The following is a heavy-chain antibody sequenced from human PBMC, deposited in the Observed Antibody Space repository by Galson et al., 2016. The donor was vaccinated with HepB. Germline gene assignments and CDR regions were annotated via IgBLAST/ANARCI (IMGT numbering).Heavy chain of an antibody. CDR2: VYHTGKV. D-gene: IGHD6-19*01. J-gene: IGHJ5*02. CDR1: GGSFSGYY. CDR3: VRAAPVAGSLWFDT. V-gene: IGHV4-34*01. Sequence: SETLSLTCAVYGGSFSGYYWGWIRQSPGKGLEWLGSVYHTGKVYDNPSLKSPVIVSVDTSRNQFSLRLSSVTAADTAIYYCVRAAPVAGSLWFDTWGQGSPVIVSS.